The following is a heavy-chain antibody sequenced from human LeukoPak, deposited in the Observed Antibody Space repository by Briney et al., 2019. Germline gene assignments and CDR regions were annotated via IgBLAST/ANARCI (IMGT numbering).Heavy chain of an antibody. CDR3: AKDSGGYTYVFDY. CDR2: ISYDGSNK. V-gene: IGHV3-30*18. CDR1: GFTFSSYG. J-gene: IGHJ4*02. Sequence: GRSLRLSCAAPGFTFSSYGMHWVRQAPGKGLEWVAVISYDGSNKYYADSVKGRFTISRDNSKNTLYLQMNSLRAEDTAVYYCAKDSGGYTYVFDYWGQGTLVTVSS. D-gene: IGHD5-18*01.